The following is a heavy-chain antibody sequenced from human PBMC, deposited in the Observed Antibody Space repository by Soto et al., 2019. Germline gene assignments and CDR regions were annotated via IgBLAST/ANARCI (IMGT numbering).Heavy chain of an antibody. Sequence: GASVKVSCKTSGYTFSSYSVNWVRQAPGQGLEWMAWISTYSGNTHYSERLQGRVTVTLDKSARTAFMEMWGLTSDDTGVYFCARDNGYFDLWGQGTLVTV. CDR3: ARDNGYFDL. D-gene: IGHD2-8*01. J-gene: IGHJ4*02. CDR2: ISTYSGNT. V-gene: IGHV1-18*01. CDR1: GYTFSSYS.